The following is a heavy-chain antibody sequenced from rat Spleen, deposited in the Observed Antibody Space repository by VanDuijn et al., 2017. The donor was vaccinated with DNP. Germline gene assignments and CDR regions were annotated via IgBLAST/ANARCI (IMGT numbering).Heavy chain of an antibody. V-gene: IGHV5-29*01. J-gene: IGHJ4*01. CDR1: GFTFSDYF. D-gene: IGHD1-5*01. Sequence: EVQLVESDGGLVQPGRSLKLSCVASGFTFSDYFMAWARQAPTKGLEWVAAISYDGRSAYYRDSVKGRFTISRDNEKNIVCLQMDSLRSEDTATYYCAREVQPYVMDAWGQGASVTVSS. CDR2: ISYDGRSA. CDR3: AREVQPYVMDA.